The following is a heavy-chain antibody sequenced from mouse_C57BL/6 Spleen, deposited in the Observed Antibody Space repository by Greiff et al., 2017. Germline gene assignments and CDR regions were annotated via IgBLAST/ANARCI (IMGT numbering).Heavy chain of an antibody. Sequence: QVQLQQSGPELVKPGASVKISCKASGYAFSSSWMNWVKQRPGKGLEWIGRIYPGDGDTNYNGKFKGKATLTADKSSSTAYMQLSSLTSEDSAVYFCARSYYDGSSYSYAMDYWGQGTSVTVSS. V-gene: IGHV1-82*01. J-gene: IGHJ4*01. CDR1: GYAFSSSW. CDR2: IYPGDGDT. CDR3: ARSYYDGSSYSYAMDY. D-gene: IGHD1-1*01.